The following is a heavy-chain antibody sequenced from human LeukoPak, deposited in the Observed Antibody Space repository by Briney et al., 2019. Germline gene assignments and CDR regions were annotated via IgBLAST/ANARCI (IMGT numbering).Heavy chain of an antibody. D-gene: IGHD2-2*02. Sequence: GASVKVSCKVSGYTLTELSMHWVRQAPGKGLEWMGGFDPEDGETIYAQKFQGRVTMTEDTSTDTAYMELSSLRSEDTAVYYCASCSTSCYRDAFDIWGQGTMVTVSS. CDR2: FDPEDGET. V-gene: IGHV1-24*01. J-gene: IGHJ3*02. CDR1: GYTLTELS. CDR3: ASCSTSCYRDAFDI.